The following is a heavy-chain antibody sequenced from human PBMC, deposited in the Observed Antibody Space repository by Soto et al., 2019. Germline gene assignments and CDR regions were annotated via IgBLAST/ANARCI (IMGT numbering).Heavy chain of an antibody. CDR3: ARVIATAVHWFDP. V-gene: IGHV4-4*02. CDR1: GGSISSSNW. Sequence: QVQLQESGPGLVKPSGTLSLTCAVSGGSISSSNWWSWVRQPPGNGLEWIGEIYHSGSTNYNPSHKSRVTISVDKSKNQFSLKLNSVTAADTAVYYCARVIATAVHWFDPWGQGTLVTVSS. CDR2: IYHSGST. D-gene: IGHD6-13*01. J-gene: IGHJ5*02.